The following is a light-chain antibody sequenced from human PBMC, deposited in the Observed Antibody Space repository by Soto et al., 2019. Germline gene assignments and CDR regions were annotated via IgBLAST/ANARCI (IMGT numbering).Light chain of an antibody. Sequence: QSALTQPASVSGSPGQSITISCTGTSSDLGGYNYVSWYQQHPGKAPKLMIYDVSNRPSGVSNRFSGSKSGNTASLTISGLQAEDEADYYCSSYTSSSTPLTVFGTGTKVTVL. J-gene: IGLJ1*01. CDR3: SSYTSSSTPLTV. CDR1: SSDLGGYNY. V-gene: IGLV2-14*01. CDR2: DVS.